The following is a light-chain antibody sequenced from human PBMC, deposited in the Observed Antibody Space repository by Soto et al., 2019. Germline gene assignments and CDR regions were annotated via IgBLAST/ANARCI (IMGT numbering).Light chain of an antibody. CDR3: AAWDDSLSAWV. CDR2: RNS. CDR1: SSSIGSNY. J-gene: IGLJ3*02. V-gene: IGLV1-47*01. Sequence: QPVLTQPPSASGTPGQRVTISCSGGSSSIGSNYVYWYQQLPGTAPRLLIYRNSQRPSGVPDRFSGSKSGTSASLAISGLRSEDEADYYCAAWDDSLSAWVFGGGTKLTVL.